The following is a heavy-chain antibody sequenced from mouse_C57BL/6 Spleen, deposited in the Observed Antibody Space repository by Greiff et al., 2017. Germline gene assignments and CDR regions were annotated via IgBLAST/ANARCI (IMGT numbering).Heavy chain of an antibody. Sequence: VQLQQSGAELVRPGASVKLSCTASGFNIKSDSMHWVKQRPERGLEWIGWIDPESGGTEYASKFQGKATMTADTTSNTAYLQLSSLTAEDTAVYYSTTGICDRAYFDYWGQGTTLTVS. CDR2: IDPESGGT. CDR3: TTGICDRAYFDY. V-gene: IGHV14-4*01. J-gene: IGHJ2*01. D-gene: IGHD3-3*01. CDR1: GFNIKSDS.